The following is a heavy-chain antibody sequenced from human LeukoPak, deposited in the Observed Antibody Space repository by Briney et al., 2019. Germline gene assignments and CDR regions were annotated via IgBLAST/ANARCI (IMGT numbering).Heavy chain of an antibody. CDR1: GASFSVNN. CDR2: INHSGTI. Sequence: SETLSLTCAVYGASFSVNNWIWIRQPPGKGLEWIGEINHSGTITYKPSLKSRLTISADTSKNQFSLKLSSVTAADTAVYYCARYCGSESYCISYWGQGTLVTVSS. V-gene: IGHV4-34*01. J-gene: IGHJ4*01. D-gene: IGHD3-10*01. CDR3: ARYCGSESYCISY.